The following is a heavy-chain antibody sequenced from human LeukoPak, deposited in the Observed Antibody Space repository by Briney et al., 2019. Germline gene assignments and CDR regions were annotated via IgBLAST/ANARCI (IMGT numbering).Heavy chain of an antibody. CDR1: GGSISSYY. Sequence: PSETLSLTCTVSGGSISSYYWSWIRRPPGKGLEWIGYIYYSGSTNYNPSLKSRVTISVDTSKNQFSLKLSSVTAADTAVYYCARDHCSSTSCYQTDWGQGTLVTVSS. D-gene: IGHD2-2*01. V-gene: IGHV4-59*01. CDR3: ARDHCSSTSCYQTD. J-gene: IGHJ4*02. CDR2: IYYSGST.